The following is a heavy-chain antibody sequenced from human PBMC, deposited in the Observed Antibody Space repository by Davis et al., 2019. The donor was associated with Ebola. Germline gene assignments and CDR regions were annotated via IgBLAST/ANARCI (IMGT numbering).Heavy chain of an antibody. Sequence: GESLKISCAASGFTFSSYDMHWVRQATGKGLEGVSAIGTAGDTYYPGSVKGRFTISRENAKNSLYLQMNSLRAGDTAVYYCARGHVWGDAFDIWGQGTMVTVSS. J-gene: IGHJ3*02. CDR2: IGTAGDT. V-gene: IGHV3-13*01. CDR3: ARGHVWGDAFDI. D-gene: IGHD2-8*01. CDR1: GFTFSSYD.